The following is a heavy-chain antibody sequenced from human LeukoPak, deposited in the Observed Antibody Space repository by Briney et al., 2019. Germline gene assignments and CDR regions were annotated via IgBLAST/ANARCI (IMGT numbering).Heavy chain of an antibody. CDR3: ARERVYSSGWYPDYYFDY. Sequence: PSETLSLTCAVYGGSFSGYYWSWIRQPPGKGLEWIGEINHSGSTNYNPSLKSRVTISVDTSKNQFSLKLSSVTAADTAVYYCARERVYSSGWYPDYYFDYWGQGTLVTVSS. J-gene: IGHJ4*02. D-gene: IGHD6-19*01. CDR2: INHSGST. V-gene: IGHV4-34*01. CDR1: GGSFSGYY.